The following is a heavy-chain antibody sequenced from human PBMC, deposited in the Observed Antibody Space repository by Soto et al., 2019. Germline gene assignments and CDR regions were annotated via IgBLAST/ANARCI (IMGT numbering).Heavy chain of an antibody. J-gene: IGHJ6*02. CDR1: GFTFDDYT. CDR3: AKDGFYSGSYYYYGMDV. Sequence: GGSLRLSCAASGFTFDDYTMHWVRQAPGKGLEWVSLISWDGGSTYYADSVKGRFTISRDNSKNSLYLQMNSLRTEDTALYYCAKDGFYSGSYYYYGMDVWGQGTTVTVSS. CDR2: ISWDGGST. V-gene: IGHV3-43*01. D-gene: IGHD1-26*01.